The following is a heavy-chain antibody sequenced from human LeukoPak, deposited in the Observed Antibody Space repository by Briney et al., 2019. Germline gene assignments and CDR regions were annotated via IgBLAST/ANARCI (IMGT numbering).Heavy chain of an antibody. CDR2: IYYSGST. CDR1: GGSISSSSYY. Sequence: PSETLSLTCTVSGGSISSSSYYWGWIRQPPGKGLEWIGSIYYSGSTYYNPSLKSRVTISVDTSKNQFSLKLSSVTAADTAVYYCARSLPAYSSSWDTLDAFDIWGQGTMVTVSS. V-gene: IGHV4-39*01. CDR3: ARSLPAYSSSWDTLDAFDI. J-gene: IGHJ3*02. D-gene: IGHD6-13*01.